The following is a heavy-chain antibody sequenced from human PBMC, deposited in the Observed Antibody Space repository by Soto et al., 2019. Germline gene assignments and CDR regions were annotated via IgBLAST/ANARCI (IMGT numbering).Heavy chain of an antibody. CDR1: GFSFDDYA. CDR2: ITWNSGTP. CDR3: VREAINRGWSGGRKYYFDY. V-gene: IGHV3-9*01. J-gene: IGHJ4*02. Sequence: GGSLRLSCAASGFSFDDYAMHWVRQAPGKGLDWVSGITWNSGTPGYADSVKGRFTISRDNAKNSLYLQMNSLRVDDTALFYCVREAINRGWSGGRKYYFDYWGQGALVTVSS. D-gene: IGHD6-19*01.